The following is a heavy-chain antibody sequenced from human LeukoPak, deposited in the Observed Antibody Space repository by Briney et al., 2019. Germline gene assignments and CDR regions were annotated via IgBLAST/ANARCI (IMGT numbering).Heavy chain of an antibody. D-gene: IGHD5-24*01. Sequence: SETLSLTCAVYGWSFSGYYWSWIRQPPGKGLEWVGDINHSGSTNCDPSLKSRVTISVDTSKNQFPLKLSSVTAADTAVYYCARGPKPGRNDYNSADHRYYYYYYGMDVWGQGTTVTVSS. CDR2: INHSGST. J-gene: IGHJ6*02. V-gene: IGHV4-34*01. CDR3: ARGPKPGRNDYNSADHRYYYYYYGMDV. CDR1: GWSFSGYY.